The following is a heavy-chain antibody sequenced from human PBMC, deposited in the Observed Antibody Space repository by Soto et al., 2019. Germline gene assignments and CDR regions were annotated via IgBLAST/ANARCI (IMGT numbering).Heavy chain of an antibody. CDR3: ARAVVGYYYYGMDV. CDR2: IIPIFGTA. CDR1: GGTFSSYA. V-gene: IGHV1-69*13. J-gene: IGHJ6*02. D-gene: IGHD2-21*01. Sequence: ASVKVSCTASGGTFSSYAISWVRQAPGQGLEWMGGIIPIFGTANYAQKFQGRVTITADESTSTAYMELSSLRSEDTAVYYCARAVVGYYYYGMDVWGQGTTVTVSS.